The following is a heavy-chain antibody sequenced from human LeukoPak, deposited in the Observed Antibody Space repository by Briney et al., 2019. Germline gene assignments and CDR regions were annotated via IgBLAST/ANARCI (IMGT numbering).Heavy chain of an antibody. CDR2: IRYDGSNK. Sequence: PGGSLRLSCAASGFTFSSYGMHWVRQAPGKGLEWVAFIRYDGSNKYYADSVKGRFTISRDNSKNTLYLQMNGLRAEDTAVYYCAKFPTLVGPQGFDIWGQGTMVTVSS. CDR1: GFTFSSYG. J-gene: IGHJ3*02. V-gene: IGHV3-30*02. D-gene: IGHD1-26*01. CDR3: AKFPTLVGPQGFDI.